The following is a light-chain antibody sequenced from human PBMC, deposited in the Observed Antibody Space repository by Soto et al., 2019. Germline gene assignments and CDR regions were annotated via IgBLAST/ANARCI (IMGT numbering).Light chain of an antibody. CDR2: GAS. CDR1: QSVSNNY. J-gene: IGKJ1*01. V-gene: IGKV3-20*01. Sequence: VLTQSPGTLSLSPGERATLSCRASQSVSNNYLAWYQQKPGQAPRLLIYGASSRATGIPDRFAGSGSGTDFTLTITRLEPEDFAVYYCQQYGSSPRMFGQGTKVDIK. CDR3: QQYGSSPRM.